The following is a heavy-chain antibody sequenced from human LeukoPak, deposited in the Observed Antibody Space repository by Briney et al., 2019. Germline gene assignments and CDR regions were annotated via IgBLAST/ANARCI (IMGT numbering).Heavy chain of an antibody. Sequence: ASVKVSCKASGNTFSNYGINWVRQAPGQGLEGMGWISGYNGNTKYVQKFQGRVTMTTDTFTSTAYMELGSLRSDDTAVYYCARGAGATEYYYMDGWGKGTTVTVSS. CDR2: ISGYNGNT. CDR1: GNTFSNYG. V-gene: IGHV1-18*01. CDR3: ARGAGATEYYYMDG. J-gene: IGHJ6*03. D-gene: IGHD5-12*01.